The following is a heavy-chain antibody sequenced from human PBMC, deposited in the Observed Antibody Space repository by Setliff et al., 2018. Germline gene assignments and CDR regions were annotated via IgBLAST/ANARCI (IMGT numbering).Heavy chain of an antibody. V-gene: IGHV4-34*01. Sequence: SETLSLTCAVYGGSFSGYYWSWIRQPPGKGLEWIGEINHSGSTNYNPSPKSRVTISVDTSKNHFSLNLSSVTAADTAVYYCARFRRGVALGWFDPWGQGTLVTVS. CDR2: INHSGST. J-gene: IGHJ5*02. D-gene: IGHD3-10*01. CDR3: ARFRRGVALGWFDP. CDR1: GGSFSGYY.